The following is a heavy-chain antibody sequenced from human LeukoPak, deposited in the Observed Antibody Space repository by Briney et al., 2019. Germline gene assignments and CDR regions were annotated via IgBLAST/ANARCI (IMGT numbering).Heavy chain of an antibody. V-gene: IGHV1-18*04. D-gene: IGHD6-19*01. J-gene: IGHJ4*02. CDR3: AREGIAVAGNGNFDY. Sequence: ASVKVSCKASGYTFTSYGISWVRQAPGQGLEWMGWISIYNGNTNYAEKIQGRVTMTRDTSISTAYMELSRLRSDDTAVYYCAREGIAVAGNGNFDYWGQGTLVTVSS. CDR1: GYTFTSYG. CDR2: ISIYNGNT.